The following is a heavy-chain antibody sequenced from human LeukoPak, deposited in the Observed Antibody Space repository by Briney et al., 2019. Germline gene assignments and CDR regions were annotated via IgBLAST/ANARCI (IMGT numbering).Heavy chain of an antibody. CDR1: GGTFSSYA. CDR3: ARVLSGRGSLYDYYYYMDV. D-gene: IGHD3-10*01. V-gene: IGHV1-69*13. J-gene: IGHJ6*03. CDR2: IIPIFGTA. Sequence: SVKVSCKASGGTFSSYAISWVRQAPGQGLEWMGGIIPIFGTANYAQKFQGRVTITADESTSTAYMELSSLRSGDTAVYYCARVLSGRGSLYDYYYYMDVWGKGTTVTISS.